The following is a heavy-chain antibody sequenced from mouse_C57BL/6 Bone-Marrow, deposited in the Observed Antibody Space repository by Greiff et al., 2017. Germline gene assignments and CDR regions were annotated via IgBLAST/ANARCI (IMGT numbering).Heavy chain of an antibody. CDR2: ISGGGGNT. J-gene: IGHJ4*01. CDR3: ARRYYYAMDY. Sequence: EVKLEESGGGLVKPGGSLKLSCAASGFTFSSYTMSWVRQTPEKRLEWVATISGGGGNTYYPDSVKGRFTISRDNAKNTLYLQMSSLRSEDTALYYCARRYYYAMDYWGQGTSVTVSS. V-gene: IGHV5-9*01. CDR1: GFTFSSYT.